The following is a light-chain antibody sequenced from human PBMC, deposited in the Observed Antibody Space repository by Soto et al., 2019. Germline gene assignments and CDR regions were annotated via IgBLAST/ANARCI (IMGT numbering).Light chain of an antibody. CDR2: GAS. CDR1: QSVTSN. Sequence: EIVMTQSPVTLSVSPGERATLSCRASQSVTSNLAWYQQKPDQAPRLLIYGASTRATGIPARFSGSGSGTEFTLTISNLQSEDFAIYYCQQFNDWPRTFGQGTKVDIK. V-gene: IGKV3-15*01. J-gene: IGKJ1*01. CDR3: QQFNDWPRT.